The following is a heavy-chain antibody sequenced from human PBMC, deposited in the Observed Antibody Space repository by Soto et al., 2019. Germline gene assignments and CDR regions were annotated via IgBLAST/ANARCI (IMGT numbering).Heavy chain of an antibody. D-gene: IGHD2-2*01. CDR3: VRCSSTSCWGEFDP. V-gene: IGHV3-11*06. J-gene: IGHJ5*02. Sequence: PGGSLRLSCAASGFTFSDYYMSWIRQAPGKGLEWVSYISSSSSYTNYADSVKGRFTVSRDNAKNSLYLQMNSLRAEDTAVYYCVRCSSTSCWGEFDPWGQGTLVTVSS. CDR1: GFTFSDYY. CDR2: ISSSSSYT.